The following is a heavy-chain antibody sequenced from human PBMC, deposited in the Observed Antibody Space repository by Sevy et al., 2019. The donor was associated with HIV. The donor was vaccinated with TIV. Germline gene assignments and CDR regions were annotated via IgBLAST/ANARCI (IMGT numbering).Heavy chain of an antibody. CDR3: VGLFLSYRSGWSYFDY. Sequence: GGSLRLSCAISGFTVNDKYIIWVRQAPGKGLEWVSVIFSSGSTYYADSAKGRFTISRDNTKNTVVLQMNSVRAADTAVYYCVGLFLSYRSGWSYFDYWGQGTLVTVSS. CDR2: IFSSGST. V-gene: IGHV3-66*02. J-gene: IGHJ4*02. D-gene: IGHD6-19*01. CDR1: GFTVNDKY.